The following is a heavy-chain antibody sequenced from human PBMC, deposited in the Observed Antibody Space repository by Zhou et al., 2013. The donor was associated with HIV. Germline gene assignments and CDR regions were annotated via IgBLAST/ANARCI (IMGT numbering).Heavy chain of an antibody. V-gene: IGHV1-69*04. D-gene: IGHD5-12*01. CDR3: AREFDSGYEGLLGFDY. CDR1: GGTFSSYA. CDR2: IIPILGIA. Sequence: QVQLVQSGAEVKKPGSSVKVSCKASGGTFSSYAISWVRQAPGQGLEWMGRIIPILGIANYAQKFQGRVTITADKSTSTAYMELSSLRSEDTAVYYCAREFDSGYEGLLGFDYWGPGEPLVTVSS. J-gene: IGHJ4*02.